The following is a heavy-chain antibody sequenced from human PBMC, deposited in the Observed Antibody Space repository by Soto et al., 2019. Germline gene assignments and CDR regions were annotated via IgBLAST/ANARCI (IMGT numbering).Heavy chain of an antibody. CDR2: ISGSGGNT. D-gene: IGHD3-10*01. CDR3: AQEASRSYSNY. CDR1: GFTFSSYA. V-gene: IGHV3-23*01. Sequence: EVQLLESGGGLVQPGGSLRLSCAASGFTFSSYAMSWLRQAPGKGLEWVSAISGSGGNTYYADSVKGRFTISRDNSKNTLYLQMNSLRAEDTAGYYCAQEASRSYSNYWGQGTLVTVSS. J-gene: IGHJ4*02.